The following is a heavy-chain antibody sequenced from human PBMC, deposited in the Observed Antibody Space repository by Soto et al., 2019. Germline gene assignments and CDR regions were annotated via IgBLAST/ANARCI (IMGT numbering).Heavy chain of an antibody. V-gene: IGHV3-23*01. Sequence: PGGSLRLSCVASGFTFSNFAMAWVLQAPGEGLEWVSAISGSGDDTFYADSMKGRFTISRDNSKDTLYLQINSLRAEDTAVYYCANPIPKTGTTFGFWGQGTLVTVSS. D-gene: IGHD1-1*01. J-gene: IGHJ4*02. CDR1: GFTFSNFA. CDR3: ANPIPKTGTTFGF. CDR2: ISGSGDDT.